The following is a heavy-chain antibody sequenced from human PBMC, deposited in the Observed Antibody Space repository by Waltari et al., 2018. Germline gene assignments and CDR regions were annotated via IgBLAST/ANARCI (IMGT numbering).Heavy chain of an antibody. J-gene: IGHJ4*02. CDR3: ARADYFDY. CDR2: INHSGST. V-gene: IGHV4-34*01. Sequence: QVQVQQWGAGLLKPSETLSPTCGVYGGSFSGFYWNWIRQPPGKGLEWIGEINHSGSTNYNPSLKSRVTISIDTSKNQFSLELSSVTAADTAVYYCARADYFDYWGQGTPVTVSS. CDR1: GGSFSGFY.